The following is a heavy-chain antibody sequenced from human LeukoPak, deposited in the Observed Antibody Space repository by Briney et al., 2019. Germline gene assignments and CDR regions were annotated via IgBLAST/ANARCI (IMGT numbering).Heavy chain of an antibody. V-gene: IGHV4-34*01. CDR1: GGSFSGYY. D-gene: IGHD3-10*01. Sequence: SETLSLTCAVYGGSFSGYYWSWIRQPPGKGLEWIGEINHSGSTNYNPSLKSRVTISVDTSKNQFSLKLSSVTAADTAVNYCARVKATMVRGPWRVFDYWGQGTLVTVSS. CDR2: INHSGST. J-gene: IGHJ4*02. CDR3: ARVKATMVRGPWRVFDY.